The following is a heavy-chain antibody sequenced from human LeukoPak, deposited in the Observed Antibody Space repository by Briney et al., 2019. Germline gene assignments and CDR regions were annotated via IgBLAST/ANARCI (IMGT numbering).Heavy chain of an antibody. CDR2: ISSSSSYI. Sequence: GGSLRLSCAASGLIFDDYTMHWVRQAPGKGLEWVSSISSSSSYIYYADSVKGRFTISRDNAKNSLYLQMNSLRAEDTAVYYCARAKPKNMVRGLIMRRESRYYFDYWGQGTLVTVSS. V-gene: IGHV3-21*04. J-gene: IGHJ4*02. CDR3: ARAKPKNMVRGLIMRRESRYYFDY. CDR1: GLIFDDYT. D-gene: IGHD3-10*01.